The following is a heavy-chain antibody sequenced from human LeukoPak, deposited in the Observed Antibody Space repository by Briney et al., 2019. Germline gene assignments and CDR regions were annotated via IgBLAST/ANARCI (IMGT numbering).Heavy chain of an antibody. CDR2: INSGGTVT. V-gene: IGHV3-74*01. J-gene: IGHJ6*03. Sequence: AGGSLRLSCAASGFTFSDFWMHWVRQAPGKGLVWVSRINSGGTVTNYADSVKGRLTISRDNAKNTAYLQMNSLRAEDTAVYYCARKEYSSSSDYYYYMDVWGKGTTVTVSS. D-gene: IGHD6-6*01. CDR1: GFTFSDFW. CDR3: ARKEYSSSSDYYYYMDV.